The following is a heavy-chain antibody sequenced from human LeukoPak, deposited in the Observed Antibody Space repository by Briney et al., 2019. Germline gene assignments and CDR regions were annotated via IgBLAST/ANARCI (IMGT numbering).Heavy chain of an antibody. CDR3: AKRTYYYGSGTYANGMDV. CDR2: ISYDGSNK. V-gene: IGHV3-30*18. D-gene: IGHD3-10*01. J-gene: IGHJ6*02. Sequence: GGSLRLSCAASGFTFSKYSMQWVRQAPGKGLECVAVISYDGSNKYYADTVKGRFTISRDNSKNTLYLQMNSLRAEDTTVYYCAKRTYYYGSGTYANGMDVWGQGTTVTVSS. CDR1: GFTFSKYS.